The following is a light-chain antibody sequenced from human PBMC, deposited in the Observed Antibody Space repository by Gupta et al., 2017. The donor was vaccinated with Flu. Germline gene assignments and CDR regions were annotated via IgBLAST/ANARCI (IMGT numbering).Light chain of an antibody. V-gene: IGKV1-39*01. Sequence: DIQMTQSPSSVPASVGDTVTFTCRTSQNIGTYLNWYQHKPGKAPRLLISSASSLQSGAPSRFSGSGSGTDFTLTISTLQSEDFATYYCQQNYGLPLTFGGGTDVDVK. J-gene: IGKJ4*01. CDR2: SAS. CDR1: QNIGTY. CDR3: QQNYGLPLT.